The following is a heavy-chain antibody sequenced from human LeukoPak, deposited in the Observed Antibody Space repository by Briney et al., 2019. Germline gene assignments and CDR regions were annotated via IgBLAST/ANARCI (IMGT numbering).Heavy chain of an antibody. CDR3: ATQHHGMAVY. Sequence: DTDGSITHYADSVKGRFTISRDNAKNTLYLQMSSLRAEDTAVYYCATQHHGMAVYWGQGTLVTVSS. J-gene: IGHJ4*02. CDR2: DTDGSIT. D-gene: IGHD5-24*01. V-gene: IGHV3-74*01.